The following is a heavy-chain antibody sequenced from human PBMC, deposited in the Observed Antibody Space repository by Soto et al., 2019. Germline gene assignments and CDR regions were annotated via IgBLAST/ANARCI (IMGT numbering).Heavy chain of an antibody. CDR2: ISWNSGSI. CDR1: GFTFDDYA. CDR3: AKDISHDSSGYYYGTFDY. D-gene: IGHD3-22*01. V-gene: IGHV3-9*01. J-gene: IGHJ4*02. Sequence: GGSLRLSCAASGFTFDDYAMHWVRQAPGKGLEWVSGISWNSGSIGYADSVKGRFTISRGNAKNSLYLQMNSLRAEDTALYYCAKDISHDSSGYYYGTFDYWGQGTLVTVSS.